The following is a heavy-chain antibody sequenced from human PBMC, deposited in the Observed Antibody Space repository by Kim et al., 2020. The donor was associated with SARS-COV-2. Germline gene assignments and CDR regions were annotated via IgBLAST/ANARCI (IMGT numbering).Heavy chain of an antibody. CDR3: ARRAYSSTWYIDY. J-gene: IGHJ4*02. Sequence: GESLKISCKTSGYNFRSFWLAWVRQAPGEGLEWMGIIYPDDSESRYSPSFRGQVTISADKSINTAYLQWRSLRASDTAMYYCARRAYSSTWYIDYWCQGT. CDR2: IYPDDSES. V-gene: IGHV5-51*01. CDR1: GYNFRSFW. D-gene: IGHD6-13*01.